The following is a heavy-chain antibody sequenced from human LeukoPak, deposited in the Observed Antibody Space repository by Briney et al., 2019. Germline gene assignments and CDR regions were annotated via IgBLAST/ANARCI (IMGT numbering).Heavy chain of an antibody. CDR3: VKDIQLST. J-gene: IGHJ3*01. V-gene: IGHV3-23*01. CDR2: IGSSGGST. Sequence: PGVFLGLSCAASGFNFITAAMTWVRQAPGKGLEWVSLIGSSGGSTYYADSVKGRFTISRDNSNHTLSLQMNSLRVEDTAIYYRVKDIQLSTWGLGTMVTVSS. CDR1: GFNFITAA. D-gene: IGHD5-24*01.